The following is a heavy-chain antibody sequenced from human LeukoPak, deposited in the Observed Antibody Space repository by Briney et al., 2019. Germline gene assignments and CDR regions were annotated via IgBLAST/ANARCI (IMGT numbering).Heavy chain of an antibody. V-gene: IGHV3-64*01. CDR3: ARSLGGYSAYSVIDPYES. D-gene: IGHD5-12*01. CDR1: GFTFTVYS. J-gene: IGHJ5*02. Sequence: GGSLRLSCAGPGFTFTVYSRHFGRQAPGRGLEYVSAINPNGDSTYYANSVKGRFTISRDNSKNTVYLQMGSLRAEDMAMYYCARSLGGYSAYSVIDPYESWGQGTLVTVSS. CDR2: INPNGDST.